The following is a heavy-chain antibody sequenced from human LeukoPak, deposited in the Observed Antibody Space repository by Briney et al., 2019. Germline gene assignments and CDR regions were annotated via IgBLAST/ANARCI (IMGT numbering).Heavy chain of an antibody. Sequence: PSGGSLRLSCAASGFTFSSYAMSWVRQAPGKGLEWVSAISGSGGSTYYADSVKGRFTISRDNSKNTLYLQMDSLRGEDTAVYYCAKDFRIGYSAHFDYWGQGALVTVSS. CDR2: ISGSGGST. CDR1: GFTFSSYA. CDR3: AKDFRIGYSAHFDY. J-gene: IGHJ4*02. V-gene: IGHV3-23*01. D-gene: IGHD2-21*01.